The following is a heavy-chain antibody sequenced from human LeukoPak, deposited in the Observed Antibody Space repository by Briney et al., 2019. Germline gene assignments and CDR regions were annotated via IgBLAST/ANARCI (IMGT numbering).Heavy chain of an antibody. V-gene: IGHV3-66*02. J-gene: IGHJ4*02. Sequence: GGSLRLSCAASGFTVSSNYMSWVRQAPGKGLEWVSVIYSGGSTYYADSVKGRFTISRDNSKNTLYLQMNSLRAEDTAVYYCASPEGYSSSWYYFDYWGQGTLVTVSP. CDR1: GFTVSSNY. D-gene: IGHD6-13*01. CDR2: IYSGGST. CDR3: ASPEGYSSSWYYFDY.